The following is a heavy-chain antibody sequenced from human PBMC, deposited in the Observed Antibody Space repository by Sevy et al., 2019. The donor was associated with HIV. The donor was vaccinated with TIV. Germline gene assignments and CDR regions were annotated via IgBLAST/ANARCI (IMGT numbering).Heavy chain of an antibody. Sequence: GGSLRLSCAASGFSYSSYGMHWIRQAPGKGLEWVAYIQYDGSNKDYADSVKGRFTISRDNSKNTLDLQMNSLRVEDTAVYYCVKEGGGEGGDHWGEGTLVTVSS. J-gene: IGHJ4*02. CDR1: GFSYSSYG. D-gene: IGHD2-21*01. CDR3: VKEGGGEGGDH. V-gene: IGHV3-30*02. CDR2: IQYDGSNK.